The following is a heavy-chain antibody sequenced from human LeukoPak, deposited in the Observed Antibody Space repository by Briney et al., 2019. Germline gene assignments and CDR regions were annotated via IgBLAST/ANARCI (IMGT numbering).Heavy chain of an antibody. Sequence: GGSLRLSCAASGFTFSSYAMHWVRQAPGKGLEWVAVISYDGSNKYYADSVKGRFTISRDNSKNTLYLQMNSLRAEDTAVYYCARVPGTEGGFDYWGQGTLVTVSS. V-gene: IGHV3-30*04. CDR3: ARVPGTEGGFDY. CDR2: ISYDGSNK. D-gene: IGHD1-1*01. CDR1: GFTFSSYA. J-gene: IGHJ4*02.